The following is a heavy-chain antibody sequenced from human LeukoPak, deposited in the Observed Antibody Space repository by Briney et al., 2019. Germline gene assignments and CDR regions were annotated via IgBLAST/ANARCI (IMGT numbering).Heavy chain of an antibody. D-gene: IGHD2-15*01. V-gene: IGHV3-53*01. CDR3: ARDDIPVI. Sequence: GGSLRLSCAASGFSVSDYYMNWVRQAPGKGLEWVSFIYSDGRTYYADSVKGRFTISRDDSRNTLYLQMNSLRVEDTAVYYCARDDIPVIWGQGTLVTVSS. CDR1: GFSVSDYY. CDR2: IYSDGRT. J-gene: IGHJ4*02.